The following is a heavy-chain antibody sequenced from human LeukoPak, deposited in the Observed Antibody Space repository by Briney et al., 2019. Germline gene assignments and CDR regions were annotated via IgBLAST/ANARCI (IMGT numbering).Heavy chain of an antibody. Sequence: PSETLSLTCAVSGDSISSGDYSWSWIRQPPGKGLEWIGYIYNSGTTYYNPSLKSRVTISVDTSKNQFSLKLSSVTAADTAVYYCARAGYYYDSKRKFDPWGQGTLVTVSS. CDR1: GDSISSGDYS. J-gene: IGHJ5*02. D-gene: IGHD3-22*01. CDR2: IYNSGTT. CDR3: ARAGYYYDSKRKFDP. V-gene: IGHV4-30-4*07.